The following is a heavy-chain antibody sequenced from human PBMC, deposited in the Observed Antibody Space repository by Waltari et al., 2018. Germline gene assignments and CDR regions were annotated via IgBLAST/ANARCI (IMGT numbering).Heavy chain of an antibody. V-gene: IGHV1-2*06. CDR2: LNPKSGGT. J-gene: IGHJ4*02. Sequence: QVQLVQSGAEVKTPGASVKLSCKASGYIFTDNYMHWVRQAPGQGLEWMGRLNPKSGGTNCAQTFQGRVTRTRDASISAADMEQSRLGSDETAVYYCARVGATETDYWGQGTLVSVS. CDR3: ARVGATETDY. D-gene: IGHD1-26*01. CDR1: GYIFTDNY.